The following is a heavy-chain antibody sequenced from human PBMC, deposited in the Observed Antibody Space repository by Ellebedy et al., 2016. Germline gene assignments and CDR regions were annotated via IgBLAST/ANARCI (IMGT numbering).Heavy chain of an antibody. V-gene: IGHV4-59*13. CDR1: GGSISSYY. CDR2: IYYSGST. Sequence: SETLSLTXTVSGGSISSYYWSWIRQPPGKGLEWIGYIYYSGSTNYNPSLKSRVTISVDTSKNQFSLKLSSVTAADTAVYYCARQPRGYIGYFDYWGQGTLVTVSS. J-gene: IGHJ4*02. D-gene: IGHD5-12*01. CDR3: ARQPRGYIGYFDY.